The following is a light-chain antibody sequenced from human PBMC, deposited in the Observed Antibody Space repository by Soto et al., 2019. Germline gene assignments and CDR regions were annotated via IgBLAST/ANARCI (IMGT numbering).Light chain of an antibody. CDR3: QYGNSPLFT. Sequence: EIVLTQSPGTLSLSPGERATLSCRASQSISSINLAWYQQTPGQAPRLLIYGASSRATGIPDRVSGSGSGTDFSLTITRLETADFEVYDCQYGNSPLFTLGPGTTVD. CDR2: GAS. J-gene: IGKJ3*01. V-gene: IGKV3-20*01. CDR1: QSISSIN.